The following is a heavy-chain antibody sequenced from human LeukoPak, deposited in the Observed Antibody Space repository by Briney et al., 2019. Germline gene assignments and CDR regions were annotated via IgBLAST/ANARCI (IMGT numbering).Heavy chain of an antibody. CDR1: GYSLSSGYY. CDR2: IYHSGTI. Sequence: SETLSLTCTVSGYSLSSGYYWGWIRQPPGKGLEWIGSIYHSGTIYYDPSLKSRATISVDTSKNQYSLNMSSVTAADTAVYYCARGVYSWGSYTGSNWFNPWGQGTLVTVSS. J-gene: IGHJ5*02. D-gene: IGHD3-10*01. V-gene: IGHV4-38-2*02. CDR3: ARGVYSWGSYTGSNWFNP.